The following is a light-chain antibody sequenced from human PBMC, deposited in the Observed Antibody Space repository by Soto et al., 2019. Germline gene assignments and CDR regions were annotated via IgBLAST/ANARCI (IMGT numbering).Light chain of an antibody. Sequence: QSALTQPPSVSGSPGQSVTISCTGTSSDVGDYDFVSWYHQHPGKVPKVIIYDVSERPSGVPDRVSGSKSGNTASLTISGLQAEDEAVYYCCSYAGGHTWVFGGGTKLTVL. J-gene: IGLJ3*02. CDR3: CSYAGGHTWV. CDR2: DVS. CDR1: SSDVGDYDF. V-gene: IGLV2-11*01.